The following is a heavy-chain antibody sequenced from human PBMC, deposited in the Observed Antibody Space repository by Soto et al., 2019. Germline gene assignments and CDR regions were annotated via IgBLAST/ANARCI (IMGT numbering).Heavy chain of an antibody. CDR1: GGSFTSNNW. Sequence: QVQLQESGPGLVKPSGTLSLTCAVSGGSFTSNNWWTWVRQPPGQGLEWIGEIYRTGSTNYNPSLKSRVTISRDKSENQVSLKVTSLTAADTAVYYCASRDPGTSVDYWGQGTLVTVSS. CDR3: ASRDPGTSVDY. J-gene: IGHJ4*02. V-gene: IGHV4-4*02. CDR2: IYRTGST. D-gene: IGHD1-7*01.